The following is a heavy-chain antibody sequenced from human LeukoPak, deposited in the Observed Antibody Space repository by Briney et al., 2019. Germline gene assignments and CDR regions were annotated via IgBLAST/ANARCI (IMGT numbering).Heavy chain of an antibody. CDR1: GFSLSSSGVG. J-gene: IGHJ4*02. CDR2: IYWNDDK. D-gene: IGHD7-27*01. CDR3: ATLNPPGYYFDY. V-gene: IGHV2-5*01. Sequence: SGPTLVNPTQTLTLTCTFSGFSLSSSGVGVGWIRQPPGKALEWLALIYWNDDKRYSPSLKSRLTITKDTSKNQVVLTTTNMDPVDTATYYCATLNPPGYYFDYWGQGTLVTVSS.